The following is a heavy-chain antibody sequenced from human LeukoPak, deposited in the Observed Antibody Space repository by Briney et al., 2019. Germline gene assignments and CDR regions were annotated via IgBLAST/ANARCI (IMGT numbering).Heavy chain of an antibody. J-gene: IGHJ4*02. D-gene: IGHD2-2*01. CDR1: GFTFSDYY. CDR3: ARGDCSSTSCYVRYFDY. V-gene: IGHV3-11*04. CDR2: ISSSCSTI. Sequence: PGGSLRLSCAASGFTFSDYYMSWIRQAPGKGREWGSYISSSCSTIYYAGSVKGRFTFSRGNAKNSLYRQMNSLIAEDTGVYYCARGDCSSTSCYVRYFDYWGQGTMVTVSS.